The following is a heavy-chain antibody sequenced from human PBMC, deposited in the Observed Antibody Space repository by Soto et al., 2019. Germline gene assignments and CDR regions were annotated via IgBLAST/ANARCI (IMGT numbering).Heavy chain of an antibody. CDR3: AKYDISHLGLDYEVDAFDI. CDR1: GFTFSSYA. Sequence: HPGGSLRLSCAASGFTFSSYAMSWVRQAPGKGLEWVSAISGSGGSTYYADSVKGRFTISRDNSKNTLYLQMNSLRAEDTAVYYCAKYDISHLGLDYEVDAFDIWGQGTMVTVSS. V-gene: IGHV3-23*01. CDR2: ISGSGGST. J-gene: IGHJ3*02. D-gene: IGHD4-17*01.